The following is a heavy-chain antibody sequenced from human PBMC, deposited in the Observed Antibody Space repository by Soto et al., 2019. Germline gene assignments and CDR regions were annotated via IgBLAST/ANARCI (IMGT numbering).Heavy chain of an antibody. CDR1: GGSISTCY. CDR2: IYYSGRT. D-gene: IGHD3-22*01. V-gene: IGHV4-59*01. CDR3: ARGTYYYDSTGYLFDN. Sequence: SETLSLTCTVSGGSISTCYWSWIRQTPGKGLEGIGHIYYSGRTSYKPSLKSRVSISVDTSKNQFSLKVSSVTAADTAVYYCARGTYYYDSTGYLFDNWGQGALVTVSS. J-gene: IGHJ4*02.